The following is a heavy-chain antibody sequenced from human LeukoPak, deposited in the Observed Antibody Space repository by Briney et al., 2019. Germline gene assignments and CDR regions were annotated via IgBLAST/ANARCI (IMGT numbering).Heavy chain of an antibody. Sequence: PSETLSLTCSVSGGSISSSSSYWGWIRRPPGKGLEWIATIHYSGSTNYNPSLKSRVAISVDTSKNQFSLKLSSVTAADTAVYYCARHTSGSSLAFWGQGTLVTVSS. CDR1: GGSISSSSSY. CDR3: ARHTSGSSLAF. CDR2: IHYSGST. D-gene: IGHD6-6*01. V-gene: IGHV4-39*01. J-gene: IGHJ4*02.